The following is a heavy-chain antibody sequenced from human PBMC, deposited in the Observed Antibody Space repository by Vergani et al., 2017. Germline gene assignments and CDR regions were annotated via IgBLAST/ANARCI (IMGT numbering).Heavy chain of an antibody. Sequence: QVQLVESGGGVVKPGRSLRLSCTPPSFKLGDYGMHWVRQAPGRGLEWVSMTWYEGNNNYYADSVKGRFTISKDISKNTLYLQMNSLRGDDTAVYYCARETRDTPSSLDYWGQGTLVTVSS. D-gene: IGHD5-24*01. V-gene: IGHV3-33*01. CDR1: SFKLGDYG. CDR2: TWYEGNNN. J-gene: IGHJ4*02. CDR3: ARETRDTPSSLDY.